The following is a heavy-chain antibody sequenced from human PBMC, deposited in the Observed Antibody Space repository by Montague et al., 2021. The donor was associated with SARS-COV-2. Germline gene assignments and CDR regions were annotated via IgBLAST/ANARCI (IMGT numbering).Heavy chain of an antibody. CDR2: FNNGGST. D-gene: IGHD3-22*01. V-gene: IGHV4-39*01. Sequence: SETLSLTCTVSGGSISSSSYYWGWIRPPPGKGLGGIGIFNNGGSTYNTPPNRSGVTLSDDTSNNQSSLKMSSATAAATAVYYCAKQGPFTMIGGNIFDYWGQGTLVTVSS. CDR1: GGSISSSSYY. J-gene: IGHJ4*02. CDR3: AKQGPFTMIGGNIFDY.